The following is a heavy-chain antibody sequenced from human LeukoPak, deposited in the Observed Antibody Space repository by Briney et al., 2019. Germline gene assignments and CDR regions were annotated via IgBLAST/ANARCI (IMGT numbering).Heavy chain of an antibody. D-gene: IGHD2-15*01. CDR3: ASSGCGRLKARVDAFDI. V-gene: IGHV4-4*07. Sequence: SETLSLTCTVAGGSISSYYWSWIRQPAGKGLEWIGRIYTSGSTNYNPSLKGRVTMSVDTSKNQFSLKLSSVTAADTAVYYCASSGCGRLKARVDAFDIWGQGTMVSVSS. CDR2: IYTSGST. CDR1: GGSISSYY. J-gene: IGHJ3*02.